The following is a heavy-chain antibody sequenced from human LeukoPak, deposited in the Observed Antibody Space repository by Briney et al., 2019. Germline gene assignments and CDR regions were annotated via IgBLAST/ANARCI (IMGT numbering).Heavy chain of an antibody. J-gene: IGHJ4*02. D-gene: IGHD3-10*01. CDR3: AELTSMVEQH. V-gene: IGHV3-30-3*01. CDR1: GFTFSSYA. CDR2: ISYDGSNK. Sequence: GRSLRLSCAAPGFTFSSYAMHWVRQAPGKGLEWVAVISYDGSNKYYADSVKGRFTISRDNTKNTLYLLMNSLRAEDTAVYYCAELTSMVEQHWGQGTLVTVSS.